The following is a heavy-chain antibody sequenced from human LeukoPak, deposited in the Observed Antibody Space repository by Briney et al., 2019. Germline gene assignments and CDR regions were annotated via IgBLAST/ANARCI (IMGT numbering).Heavy chain of an antibody. D-gene: IGHD1-7*01. V-gene: IGHV3-15*04. Sequence: GGSLRLSCAASGFTFNYAWMSWVRQVPGKGLEWVGQTVSEIDGRTTYYATSVKGRFTISRDNSKSTLYLQMNSLKTEDTAVYYCTTDEDGNYAGKDVWGQGATVIVSS. J-gene: IGHJ3*01. CDR2: TVSEIDGRTT. CDR3: TTDEDGNYAGKDV. CDR1: GFTFNYAW.